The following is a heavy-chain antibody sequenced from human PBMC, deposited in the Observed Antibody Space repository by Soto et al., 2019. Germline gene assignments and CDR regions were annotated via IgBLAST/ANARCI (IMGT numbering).Heavy chain of an antibody. CDR1: GYTFTSYG. V-gene: IGHV1-69*13. CDR2: IIPIFGTA. Sequence: ASVKVSCKASGYTFTSYGISWVRQAPGQGLEWMGGIIPIFGTANYAQKFQGRVTITADESTSTAYMELSSLRSEDTAVYYCARGSLERGSSWYGMDVWGQGTTVTVSS. J-gene: IGHJ6*02. CDR3: ARGSLERGSSWYGMDV. D-gene: IGHD6-13*01.